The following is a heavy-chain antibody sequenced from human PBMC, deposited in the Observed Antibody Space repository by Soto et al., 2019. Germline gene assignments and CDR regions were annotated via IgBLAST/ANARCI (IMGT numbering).Heavy chain of an antibody. D-gene: IGHD6-13*01. CDR3: ASGRGIGFSSTWNIYWYYNMDV. CDR2: IIPMFATT. Sequence: QVQLVQSGAEVRKSGSSVKVSCKAAGGTFSDYALSWVRQAPGQGLEWMGGIIPMFATTNYAQKFQGRVTITADDSATTAHMEPSSLKSEDSGVYYCASGRGIGFSSTWNIYWYYNMDVW. CDR1: GGTFSDYA. J-gene: IGHJ6*01. V-gene: IGHV1-69*01.